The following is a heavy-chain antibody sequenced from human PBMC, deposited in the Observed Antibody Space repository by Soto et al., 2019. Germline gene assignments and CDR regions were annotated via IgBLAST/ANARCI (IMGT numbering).Heavy chain of an antibody. CDR3: AREIAADPFDY. CDR1: GYTFTSYY. CDR2: INPSGGST. V-gene: IGHV1-46*03. D-gene: IGHD6-13*01. J-gene: IGHJ4*02. Sequence: ASVKVSCKASGYTFTSYYMHWVRQAPGQGLEWMGIINPSGGSTSYAQKFQGRVTTTRDTSTSTVYMELSSLRSEDTAVYYCAREIAADPFDYWGQGTLVTVSS.